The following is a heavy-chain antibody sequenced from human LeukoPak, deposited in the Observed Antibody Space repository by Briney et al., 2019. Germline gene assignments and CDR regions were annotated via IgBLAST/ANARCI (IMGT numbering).Heavy chain of an antibody. J-gene: IGHJ6*03. V-gene: IGHV3-21*01. Sequence: GGSLRLSCAASGFTFSSYSMNWVRQAPGKGLEWVSSISSSSYIYYADSVKGRFTISRDNAKNSLYLQMNSLRAEDTAVYYCARDRDSSSWPLVIYYYYMDVWGKGTTVTVSS. CDR3: ARDRDSSSWPLVIYYYYMDV. CDR2: ISSSSYI. D-gene: IGHD6-13*01. CDR1: GFTFSSYS.